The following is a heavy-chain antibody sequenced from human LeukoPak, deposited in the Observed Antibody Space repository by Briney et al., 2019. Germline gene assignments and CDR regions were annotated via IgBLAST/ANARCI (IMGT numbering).Heavy chain of an antibody. D-gene: IGHD3-22*01. CDR2: IILIFGTA. CDR3: ARDRHPHYYDSSGYTNAFDI. CDR1: GGTVSSYA. Sequence: ASVKVSCKASGGTVSSYAISWVRHAPGQGLEWMGRIILIFGTANYAQKFQGRVTITTDKSTSTAYMELSSLGSEDTAVYYCARDRHPHYYDSSGYTNAFDIWGQGTMVTVSS. J-gene: IGHJ3*02. V-gene: IGHV1-69*05.